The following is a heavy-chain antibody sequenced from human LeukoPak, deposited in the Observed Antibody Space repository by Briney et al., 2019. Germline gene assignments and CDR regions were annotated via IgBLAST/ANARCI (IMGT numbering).Heavy chain of an antibody. V-gene: IGHV1-69*13. J-gene: IGHJ6*03. Sequence: SVKVSCKASGGTFSSYAISWVRQAPGQGLEWMGGIIPIFGTANYAQKFQGRVTITADESTSTAYVELSSLRSEDTAVYYCARGGGGGVKPGVPGYYYYMDVWGKGTTVTVSS. CDR1: GGTFSSYA. CDR2: IIPIFGTA. D-gene: IGHD1-14*01. CDR3: ARGGGGGVKPGVPGYYYYMDV.